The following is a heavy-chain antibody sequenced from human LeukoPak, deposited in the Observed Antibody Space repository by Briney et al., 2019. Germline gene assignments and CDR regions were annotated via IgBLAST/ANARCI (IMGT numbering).Heavy chain of an antibody. CDR1: GGSFSGYY. CDR3: AGGGCSYGPMDV. Sequence: PSETLSLTCAVYGGSFSGYYWSWIRQPPGKGLEWIGEINHSGSTNYNPSLKSRVTISVDTSKNQFSLKLSSVTAADTAVYYCAGGGCSYGPMDVWGQGTTVTVSS. V-gene: IGHV4-34*01. CDR2: INHSGST. D-gene: IGHD5-18*01. J-gene: IGHJ6*02.